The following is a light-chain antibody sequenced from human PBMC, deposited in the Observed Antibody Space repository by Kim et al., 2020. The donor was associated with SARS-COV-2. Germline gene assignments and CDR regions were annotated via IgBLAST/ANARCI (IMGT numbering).Light chain of an antibody. CDR1: QDIANS. CDR3: LQHNTYPIT. V-gene: IGKV1-27*01. J-gene: IGKJ5*01. Sequence: DIQLTQSPSSLSASIGDRVTITCRASQDIANSLAWYQQKPGKVPQVLIYAAATLQSGVPSRFSGSGSGTEFTLTIGSLQTEDFATYFCLQHNTYPITFGQGTRLEIK. CDR2: AAA.